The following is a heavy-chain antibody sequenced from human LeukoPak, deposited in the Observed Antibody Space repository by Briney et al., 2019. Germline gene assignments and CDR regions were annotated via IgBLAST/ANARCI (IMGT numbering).Heavy chain of an antibody. CDR1: GFTFSSHW. V-gene: IGHV3-7*01. Sequence: GGSLRLSCATSGFTFSSHWMTWVRQAPGKGLEWVANIKQGGSDIYYVDSVKGRFTISRDDAKNSLYLQMSSLRAEDTAVYYCARGPNFGDYVDFLDYWGQGALVTVSS. CDR2: IKQGGSDI. D-gene: IGHD4-17*01. CDR3: ARGPNFGDYVDFLDY. J-gene: IGHJ4*02.